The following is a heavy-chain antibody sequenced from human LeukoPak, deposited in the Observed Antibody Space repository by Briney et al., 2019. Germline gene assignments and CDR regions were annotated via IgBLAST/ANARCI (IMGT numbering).Heavy chain of an antibody. Sequence: GGSLRLSCEASGFTFRSYAMTWVRQAPGKGLEWVSTIDDSGGNTYHADSAKGRFTISRDNSRDALHLQMNSLRVEDTAVYYCAKDGASRGDYHWFDSWGQGTLVTVSS. D-gene: IGHD4-17*01. CDR3: AKDGASRGDYHWFDS. CDR2: IDDSGGNT. J-gene: IGHJ5*01. V-gene: IGHV3-23*01. CDR1: GFTFRSYA.